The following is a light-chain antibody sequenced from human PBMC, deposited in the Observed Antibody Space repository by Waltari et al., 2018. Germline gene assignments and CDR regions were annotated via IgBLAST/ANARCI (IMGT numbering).Light chain of an antibody. CDR2: LNSDGSH. CDR3: QTWGTGIRV. CDR1: SGHSNYA. J-gene: IGLJ3*02. V-gene: IGLV4-69*01. Sequence: QLVLTQSPSASASLGASVKLTCTLSSGHSNYAIAWHQQQPQKGPRYLMKLNSDGSHSKGDVISDRFSGSSSGAERYLTISSLQSEDEADYYCQTWGTGIRVFGGGTKLTVL.